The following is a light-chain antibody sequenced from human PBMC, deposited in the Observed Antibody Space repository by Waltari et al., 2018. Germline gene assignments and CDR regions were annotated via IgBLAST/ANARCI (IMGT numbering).Light chain of an antibody. CDR3: SSYAGSNNLV. Sequence: QSALTQPPSASGSPGQSVPISCTGTSSDVGGYTYVSWYQQHPGKAPQLMISEVTKRPSGVPDRFSGSKSGNTASLTVSGLQAEDEADYYCSSYAGSNNLVFGGGTKLTVL. CDR1: SSDVGGYTY. J-gene: IGLJ2*01. CDR2: EVT. V-gene: IGLV2-8*01.